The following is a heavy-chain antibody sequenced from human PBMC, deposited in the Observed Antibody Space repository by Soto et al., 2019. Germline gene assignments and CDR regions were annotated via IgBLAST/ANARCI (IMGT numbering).Heavy chain of an antibody. J-gene: IGHJ6*03. CDR1: GYTFTSYD. Sequence: ASVKVSCKASGYTFTSYDINWVRQATGQGLEWMGWMNPNSGNTNYAQKLQGRVTMTTDTSTSTAYMELRSLRSDDTAVYYCARVARSDKAHYYYYYYYMDVWGKGTTVTVSS. CDR2: MNPNSGNT. D-gene: IGHD6-6*01. V-gene: IGHV1-18*01. CDR3: ARVARSDKAHYYYYYYYMDV.